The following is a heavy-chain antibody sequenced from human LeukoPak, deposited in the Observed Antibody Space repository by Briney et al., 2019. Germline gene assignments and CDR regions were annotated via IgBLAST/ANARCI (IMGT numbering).Heavy chain of an antibody. CDR3: ARDHKYYYDSSGYFLED. Sequence: SETLSLTCTGSGGSISSGGYYWSWIRQHPGKGLEWIGYIYYSGSTYYNPSLKSRVTISVDTSKNQFSLKLSSVTAADTAVYYCARDHKYYYDSSGYFLEDWGQGTLVTVSS. D-gene: IGHD3-22*01. CDR2: IYYSGST. J-gene: IGHJ4*02. V-gene: IGHV4-31*03. CDR1: GGSISSGGYY.